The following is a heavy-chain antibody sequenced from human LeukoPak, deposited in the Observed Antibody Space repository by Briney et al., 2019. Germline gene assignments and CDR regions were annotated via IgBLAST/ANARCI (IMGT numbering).Heavy chain of an antibody. Sequence: PSQTLSLTCTVSGGSISSGSYYWSWIRQPAGKGLEWIGRIYTSGSTNYNPSLKSRVTISVDTSKNQFSLKVTSVAAADTAVYYCARHRNDDSWSGLGAFDIWGHGTMVTVSS. CDR2: IYTSGST. J-gene: IGHJ3*02. CDR1: GGSISSGSYY. V-gene: IGHV4-61*02. CDR3: ARHRNDDSWSGLGAFDI. D-gene: IGHD3-3*01.